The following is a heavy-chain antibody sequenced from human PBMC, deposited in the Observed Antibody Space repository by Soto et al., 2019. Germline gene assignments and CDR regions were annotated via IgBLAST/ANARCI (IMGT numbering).Heavy chain of an antibody. D-gene: IGHD2-15*01. CDR1: GGSISSYY. CDR2: IYYSGST. J-gene: IGHJ4*02. Sequence: KPSETLSLTCTVSGGSISSYYWSWIRQPPGKGLEWIGYIYYSGSTNYNPSLKSRVTISVDTSKNQFSLKLSSVTAADTAVYYCARGWYFDYWGQGTLVTVSS. CDR3: ARGWYFDY. V-gene: IGHV4-59*01.